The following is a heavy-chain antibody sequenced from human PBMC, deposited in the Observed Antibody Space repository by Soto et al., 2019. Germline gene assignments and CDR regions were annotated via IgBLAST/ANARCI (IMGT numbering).Heavy chain of an antibody. V-gene: IGHV3-74*01. CDR1: GLTFSSYW. CDR3: ARASGSNIHGDY. J-gene: IGHJ4*02. D-gene: IGHD1-26*01. Sequence: EVQLVESGGGLVQPGGSLRLSCAASGLTFSSYWMHWVRQAPGKGLVWVSRINTDGSSTTYADSVKGRFTISRDNTKNTRYLQMNSLRVEDTAVDYCARASGSNIHGDYWGQGTLVTVSS. CDR2: INTDGSST.